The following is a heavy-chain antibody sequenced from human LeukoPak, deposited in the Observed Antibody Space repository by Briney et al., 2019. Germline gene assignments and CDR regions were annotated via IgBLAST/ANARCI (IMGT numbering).Heavy chain of an antibody. Sequence: GGSLRLSCAASGFTVSSIYMSWVRQAPGKGLEWVSVIYSGGNTYYADSVKGRFTISRDNSKNTVYLQMNSLRAEDTAVYYCARGAAADYYYYYMDVWGKGTTVTVSS. D-gene: IGHD6-13*01. V-gene: IGHV3-53*01. CDR2: IYSGGNT. CDR3: ARGAAADYYYYYMDV. J-gene: IGHJ6*03. CDR1: GFTVSSIY.